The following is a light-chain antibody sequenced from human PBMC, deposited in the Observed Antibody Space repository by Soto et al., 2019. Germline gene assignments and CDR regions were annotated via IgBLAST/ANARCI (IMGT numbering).Light chain of an antibody. CDR2: GAS. V-gene: IGKV3D-15*01. CDR1: QSVSSY. CDR3: QQYNNWPPYT. Sequence: EIVLTQSPATLSLSPGERATLSCRASQSVSSYLAWYQHKPGQAPRRLIFGASTRATGIPARFSGSGSGTEFTLTISSLQSEDVAVYFCQQYNNWPPYTFGQGTKVDIK. J-gene: IGKJ2*01.